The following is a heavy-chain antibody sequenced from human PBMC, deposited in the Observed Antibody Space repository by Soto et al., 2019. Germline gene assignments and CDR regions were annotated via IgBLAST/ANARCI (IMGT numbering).Heavy chain of an antibody. J-gene: IGHJ6*02. CDR3: AADTVVVTAIQDYYYGMDV. CDR1: GFTFTSSA. CDR2: IVVGSGNT. V-gene: IGHV1-58*01. D-gene: IGHD2-21*02. Sequence: SVKVSCKASGFTFTSSAVQWVRQARGQRLEWIGWIVVGSGNTNYAQKFQERVTITRDMSTSTAYMELSSLRSEDTAVYYCAADTVVVTAIQDYYYGMDVWGQGTTVTVSS.